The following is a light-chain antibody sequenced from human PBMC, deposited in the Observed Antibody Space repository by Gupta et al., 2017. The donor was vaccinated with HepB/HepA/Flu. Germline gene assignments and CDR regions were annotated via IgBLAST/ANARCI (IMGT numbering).Light chain of an antibody. Sequence: DIVMPQSPLSLPVTPGEPASISCRSSQSLLHSNGYNYLDWYLQKPGQSPQLLIYLGSNRASGVPERFSGSGSGTELTLKISRVEAEDVGVYYCMQALQNERTFGGGTKVEIK. CDR1: QSLLHSNGYNY. CDR2: LGS. V-gene: IGKV2-28*01. J-gene: IGKJ4*02. CDR3: MQALQNERT.